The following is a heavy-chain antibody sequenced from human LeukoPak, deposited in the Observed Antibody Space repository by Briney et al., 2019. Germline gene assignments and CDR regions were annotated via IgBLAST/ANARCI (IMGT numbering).Heavy chain of an antibody. CDR1: GGSISNYY. V-gene: IGHV4-59*01. Sequence: SEALSLTCTVSGGSISNYYWSWIRQPPGKGLEWIGYIYYSGSTNYNPSLKSRVTISVDTSKNQFSLKLSSVTAADTAVYYCAGSISGWSQDLDYWGQGTLVTVSS. CDR3: AGSISGWSQDLDY. CDR2: IYYSGST. J-gene: IGHJ4*02. D-gene: IGHD6-19*01.